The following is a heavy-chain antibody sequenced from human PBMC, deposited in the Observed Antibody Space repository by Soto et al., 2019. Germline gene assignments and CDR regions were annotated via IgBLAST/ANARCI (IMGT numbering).Heavy chain of an antibody. J-gene: IGHJ4*02. D-gene: IGHD3-3*01. CDR1: GFTFSSYW. CDR3: ASGDFWSGYYPSDY. V-gene: IGHV3-7*01. Sequence: LRLSCAASGFTFSSYWMSWVRQAPGKGLEWVANIKQDGSEKYYVDSVKGRFTISRDNAKNSLYLQMNSLRAEDTAVYYCASGDFWSGYYPSDYWGQGTLVTVSS. CDR2: IKQDGSEK.